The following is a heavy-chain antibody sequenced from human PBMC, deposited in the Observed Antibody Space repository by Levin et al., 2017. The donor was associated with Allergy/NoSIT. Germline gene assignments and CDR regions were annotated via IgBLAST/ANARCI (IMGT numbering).Heavy chain of an antibody. Sequence: GESLKISCAASGFTFSSYGMHWVRQAPGKGLEWVAVISYDGSNKYYADSVKGRFTISRDNSKNTLYLQMNSLRAEDTAVYYCAKDKGAYYGSGSYGADYWGQGTLVTVSS. D-gene: IGHD3-10*01. V-gene: IGHV3-30*18. J-gene: IGHJ4*02. CDR2: ISYDGSNK. CDR1: GFTFSSYG. CDR3: AKDKGAYYGSGSYGADY.